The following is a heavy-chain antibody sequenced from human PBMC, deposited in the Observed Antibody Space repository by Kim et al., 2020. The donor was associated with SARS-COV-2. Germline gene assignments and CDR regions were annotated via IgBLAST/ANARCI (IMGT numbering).Heavy chain of an antibody. V-gene: IGHV3-30*04. J-gene: IGHJ4*02. D-gene: IGHD4-17*01. CDR3: ARPDYGDSRGDY. CDR1: EFTTFSHNA. CDR2: IANDGKYK. Sequence: GGSLRLSCAASEFTTFSHNAMHWVRQAPDMRLEWVAVIANDGKYKNYADSVKGRFTISRDNSKNTVHLQMNSLRVEDTAIYYCARPDYGDSRGDYWGQGTLVPVSS.